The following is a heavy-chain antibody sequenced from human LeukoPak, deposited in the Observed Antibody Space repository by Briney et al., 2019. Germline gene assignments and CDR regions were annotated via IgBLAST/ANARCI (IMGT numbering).Heavy chain of an antibody. Sequence: SETLSLTCTVSGGSISSYYWSWIRQPPGQGLEWIGYIYNTGEITDYSPSLKSRVTISVDTSKNQFSLRLNSVTTADTAVYYCARIGAIAGASANVDFWGQGTLVTVSS. D-gene: IGHD4/OR15-4a*01. V-gene: IGHV4-59*01. CDR2: IYNTGEIT. J-gene: IGHJ4*02. CDR3: ARIGAIAGASANVDF. CDR1: GGSISSYY.